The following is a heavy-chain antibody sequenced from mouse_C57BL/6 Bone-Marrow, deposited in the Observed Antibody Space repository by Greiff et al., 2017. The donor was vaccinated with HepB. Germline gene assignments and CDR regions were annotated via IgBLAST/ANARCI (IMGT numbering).Heavy chain of an antibody. D-gene: IGHD1-2*01. Sequence: VKLMESGAELVRPGTSVKVSCKASGYAFTNYLIEWVKQRPGQGLEWIGVINPGSGGTNYNEKFKGKATLAADKATSTDYMQLSSLTSEDSAGYFCARANYWGQGTTLTVSS. CDR1: GYAFTNYL. CDR3: ARANY. CDR2: INPGSGGT. V-gene: IGHV1-54*01. J-gene: IGHJ2*01.